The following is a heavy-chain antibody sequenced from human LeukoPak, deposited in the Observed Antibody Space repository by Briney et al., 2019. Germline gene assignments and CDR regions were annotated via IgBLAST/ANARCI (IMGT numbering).Heavy chain of an antibody. CDR2: ISTSGGT. D-gene: IGHD6-13*01. Sequence: PSETLSLTCAVYGGSFSGYYWSWIRQPPGKGLEWIGRISTSGGTNYNPSLKSRVTISLDTSKNHFSLKLSSVTAADTAVYYCARKIAAAGEGDYFDYWGQGTLVTVSS. J-gene: IGHJ4*02. V-gene: IGHV4-59*10. CDR1: GGSFSGYY. CDR3: ARKIAAAGEGDYFDY.